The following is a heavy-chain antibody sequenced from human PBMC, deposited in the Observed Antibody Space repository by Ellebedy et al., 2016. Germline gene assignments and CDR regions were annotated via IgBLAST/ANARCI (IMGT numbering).Heavy chain of an antibody. CDR1: GGSVSSDF. CDR3: AKWNAGWNAFDV. V-gene: IGHV4-59*02. Sequence: SETLSLTCNVSGGSVSSDFWTWIRRPPGKGLEWIGFVFHTGATYFNPSLKSRLTMSVDTSKSQFSLRLTSVTAADTAVYYCAKWNAGWNAFDVWGQGTVVTVSS. CDR2: VFHTGAT. D-gene: IGHD1-1*01. J-gene: IGHJ3*01.